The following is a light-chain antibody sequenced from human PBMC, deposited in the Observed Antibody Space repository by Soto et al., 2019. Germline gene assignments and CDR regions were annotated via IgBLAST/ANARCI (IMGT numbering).Light chain of an antibody. V-gene: IGLV2-8*01. CDR3: SSYAGSNNFVV. CDR1: SGDVGGYNY. CDR2: EVS. Sequence: QSALTQPPSASGSPGRSVTVSCTGTSGDVGGYNYVSWYQHPPGKAPKLMIYEVSKRPSGVPDRFSGSKSGNTASLTVSGLQAEDEAEYYCSSYAGSNNFVVFGGGTQLTVL. J-gene: IGLJ2*01.